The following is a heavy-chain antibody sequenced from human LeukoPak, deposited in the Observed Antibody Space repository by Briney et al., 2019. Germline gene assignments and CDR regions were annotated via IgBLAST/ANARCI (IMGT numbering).Heavy chain of an antibody. CDR1: GGSFSGYY. Sequence: PSETLSLTCAVYGGSFSGYYWSWIRQPPGKGLEWIGEINHSGSTNYNPSLKSRVTISVDTSKNQFSLKLSSVTAADTAVYYCARAGYFARPRFDYWGQGTLVTVSS. J-gene: IGHJ4*02. V-gene: IGHV4-34*01. CDR2: INHSGST. D-gene: IGHD3-9*01. CDR3: ARAGYFARPRFDY.